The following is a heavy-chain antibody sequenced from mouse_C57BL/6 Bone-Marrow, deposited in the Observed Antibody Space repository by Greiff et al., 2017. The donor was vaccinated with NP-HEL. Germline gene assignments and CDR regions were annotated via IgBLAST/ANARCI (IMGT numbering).Heavy chain of an antibody. Sequence: QVQLQQPGAELVKPGASVKLSCKASGYTFTSYWMHWVKQRLGQGLEWIGMIHPNSGSTNYNEKFKSKATLTVDKSSSTAYMQLSSLTSEDSAVYYCAPLDGYYVGFAYWGQGTLVTVSA. D-gene: IGHD2-3*01. CDR3: APLDGYYVGFAY. CDR2: IHPNSGST. J-gene: IGHJ3*01. CDR1: GYTFTSYW. V-gene: IGHV1-64*01.